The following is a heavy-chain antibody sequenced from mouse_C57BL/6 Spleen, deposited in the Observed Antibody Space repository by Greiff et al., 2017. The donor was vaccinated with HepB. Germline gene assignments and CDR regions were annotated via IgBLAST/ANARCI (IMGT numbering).Heavy chain of an antibody. D-gene: IGHD3-3*01. CDR3: ARKGHRHY. Sequence: QVQLQQPGAELVKPGASVKLSCKASGYTFTSYWMQWVKQRPGQGLEWIGKIDPSDSYTNYNQKFKGKATLTVDTSSSTAYMQLSSLTSEDSAVYYCARKGHRHYWGQGTTLTVSS. CDR1: GYTFTSYW. V-gene: IGHV1-50*01. J-gene: IGHJ2*01. CDR2: IDPSDSYT.